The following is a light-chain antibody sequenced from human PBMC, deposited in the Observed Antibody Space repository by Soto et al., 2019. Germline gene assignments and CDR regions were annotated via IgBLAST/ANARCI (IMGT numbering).Light chain of an antibody. CDR1: QSVSSN. J-gene: IGKJ4*01. CDR3: HQYNNWPPGGT. V-gene: IGKV3D-15*01. CDR2: GAS. Sequence: EIVMTQSPATLSVSPGERATLSCRASQSVSSNLAWYQQKPGQAPRLLIYGASTRATGIPARFSGSGSGTEFTLTISSLQSEDFAVYYCHQYNNWPPGGTFGGGTKVEIK.